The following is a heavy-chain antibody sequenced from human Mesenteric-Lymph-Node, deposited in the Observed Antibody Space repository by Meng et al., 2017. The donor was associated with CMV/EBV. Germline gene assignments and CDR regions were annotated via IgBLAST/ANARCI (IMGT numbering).Heavy chain of an antibody. D-gene: IGHD4-11*01. Sequence: GGSLRLSCAASGFTVSSNYMSWVRQAPGKGLEWVSAISGSGGSTYYADSVKGRFTISRDNSKNTLYLQMNSLRAEDTAVYYCAKEKEGSKDYWGQGTLVTVSS. CDR2: ISGSGGST. CDR3: AKEKEGSKDY. V-gene: IGHV3-23*01. CDR1: GFTVSSNY. J-gene: IGHJ4*02.